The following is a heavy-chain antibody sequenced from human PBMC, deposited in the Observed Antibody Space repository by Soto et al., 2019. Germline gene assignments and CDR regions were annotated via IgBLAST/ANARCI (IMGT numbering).Heavy chain of an antibody. Sequence: QVQLVESGGGVVQPGRSLRLSCAASGFTFSSYGMHWVRQAPGKGLEWVAVIWYDGSNKYYADSVKGRFTISRDNSKNTLYLQMNSLRAEDTAVYYCARGVGSSDWEFLDYWGQGTLVTVSS. CDR3: ARGVGSSDWEFLDY. CDR1: GFTFSSYG. J-gene: IGHJ4*02. CDR2: IWYDGSNK. D-gene: IGHD6-19*01. V-gene: IGHV3-33*01.